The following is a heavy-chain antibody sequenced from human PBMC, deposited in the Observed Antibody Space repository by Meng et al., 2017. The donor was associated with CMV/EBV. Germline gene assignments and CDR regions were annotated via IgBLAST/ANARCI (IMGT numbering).Heavy chain of an antibody. CDR3: ARLRGRYWFDP. D-gene: IGHD3-10*01. Sequence: SETLSLTCTVSGGSISSSSYYWGWIRQPPGKGLEWIGSIYYSGSTYYNPSLKSRVTISVDTSKNQFSLKLSSVTAADTAVYYCARLRGRYWFDPWGQGTLVTSPQ. V-gene: IGHV4-39*01. CDR2: IYYSGST. J-gene: IGHJ5*02. CDR1: GGSISSSSYY.